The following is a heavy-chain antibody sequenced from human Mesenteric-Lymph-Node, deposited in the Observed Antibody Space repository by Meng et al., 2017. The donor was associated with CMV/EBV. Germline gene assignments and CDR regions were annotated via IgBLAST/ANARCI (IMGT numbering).Heavy chain of an antibody. D-gene: IGHD2-15*01. CDR3: AREACRTAGHSFYYAMDV. Sequence: GESLKIPCAASEFTLSSYWMNWVRQAPGKGLEWVANIKQDGSEKYYVDSVKRRFTISRDNAKNSLYLQLTSVRVEDTAVYYCAREACRTAGHSFYYAMDVWGQGTTVTVSS. CDR2: IKQDGSEK. V-gene: IGHV3-7*01. J-gene: IGHJ6*02. CDR1: EFTLSSYW.